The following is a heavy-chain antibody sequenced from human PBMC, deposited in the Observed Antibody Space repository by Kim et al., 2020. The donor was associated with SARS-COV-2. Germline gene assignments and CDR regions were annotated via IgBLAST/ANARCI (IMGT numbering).Heavy chain of an antibody. V-gene: IGHV3-30*04. D-gene: IGHD6-13*01. CDR2: ISYDGSNK. CDR3: ARAAGGGYYYGMDV. J-gene: IGHJ6*02. Sequence: GGSLRLSCAASGFTFSSYAMHWVRQAPGKGLEWVAVISYDGSNKYYADSVKGRFTISRDNSKNTLYLQMNSLRAEDTAVYYCARAAGGGYYYGMDVWGQGTTVTVSS. CDR1: GFTFSSYA.